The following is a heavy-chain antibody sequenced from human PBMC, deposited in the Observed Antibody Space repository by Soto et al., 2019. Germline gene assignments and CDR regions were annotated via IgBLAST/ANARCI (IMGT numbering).Heavy chain of an antibody. CDR2: IWYDGSNK. CDR3: ARDLGPYSGSYYVFDY. CDR1: GFTFSSYG. Sequence: ESGGGVVQPGRSLRLSCAASGFTFSSYGMHWVRQAPGKGLAWVAVIWYDGSNKYYADSVKGRFTISRDNSKNTLYLQMNSLRAEDTAVYYCARDLGPYSGSYYVFDYWGQGTLVTVSS. J-gene: IGHJ4*02. D-gene: IGHD1-26*01. V-gene: IGHV3-33*01.